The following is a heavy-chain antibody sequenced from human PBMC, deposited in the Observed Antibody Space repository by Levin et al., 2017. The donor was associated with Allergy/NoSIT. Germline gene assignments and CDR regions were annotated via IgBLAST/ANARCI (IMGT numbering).Heavy chain of an antibody. V-gene: IGHV1-8*01. CDR1: GYTFSTYD. CDR2: MNPNSGNA. J-gene: IGHJ6*02. D-gene: IGHD2-2*01. CDR3: ARAVRNQLVSDV. Sequence: GESLKISCKASGYTFSTYDITWVRQATGQGLEWVGWMNPNSGNAGYVQRFQGRVTMTRDTSISTAYMELSSLTSEDTAVYYCARAVRNQLVSDVWGQGTTVSVSS.